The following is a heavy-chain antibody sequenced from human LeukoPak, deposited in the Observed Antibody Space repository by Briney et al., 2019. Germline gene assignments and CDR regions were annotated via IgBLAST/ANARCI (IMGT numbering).Heavy chain of an antibody. CDR2: ITTYT. Sequence: GGSLRLSCAASGFTVSDYYMGWIRQARGKGLEWLSYITTYTNYADSVKGRFTISRDNAKSSLYLQMNSLSAEDTAIYYCVRNLGYGNNDYYYGMDVWGQGTTVTVSS. CDR1: GFTVSDYY. V-gene: IGHV3-11*06. D-gene: IGHD4-17*01. CDR3: VRNLGYGNNDYYYGMDV. J-gene: IGHJ6*02.